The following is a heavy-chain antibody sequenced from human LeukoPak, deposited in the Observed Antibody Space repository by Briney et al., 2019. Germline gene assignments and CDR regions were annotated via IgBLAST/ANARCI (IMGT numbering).Heavy chain of an antibody. V-gene: IGHV3-21*01. CDR3: AKIIESYYYGSGSYYGRTPYFDY. D-gene: IGHD3-10*01. CDR1: GFTFSSYS. CDR2: ISSSSSYI. J-gene: IGHJ4*02. Sequence: GGSLRLSCAASGFTFSSYSMNWVRQAPGKGLEWVSSISSSSSYIYYADSVKGRFTISRDNAKNTLYLQMNSLRAEDTAVYYCAKIIESYYYGSGSYYGRTPYFDYWGQGTLVTVSS.